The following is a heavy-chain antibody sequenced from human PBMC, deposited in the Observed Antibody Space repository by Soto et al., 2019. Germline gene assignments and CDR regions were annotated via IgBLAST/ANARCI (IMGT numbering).Heavy chain of an antibody. D-gene: IGHD5-12*01. CDR1: GFTFSSYA. V-gene: IGHV3-64D*06. CDR2: VRGNGDPP. J-gene: IGHJ4*02. Sequence: GSLRLSCSASGFTFSSYAMHWVRQAPGKGLEYVSGVRGNGDPPFYADSVKGRFTISRDNSKNTLYLQMSSLSADDTAVYYCVKSRGGNNFDFFDWGQGAPVTVSS. CDR3: VKSRGGNNFDFFD.